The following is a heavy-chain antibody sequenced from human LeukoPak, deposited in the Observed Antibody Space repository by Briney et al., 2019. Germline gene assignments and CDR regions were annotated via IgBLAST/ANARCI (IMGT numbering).Heavy chain of an antibody. V-gene: IGHV4-4*07. CDR3: AGTQAGIGDFDY. D-gene: IGHD2-21*01. Sequence: PSETLSLTCTVSGGYISSYYWSWIRQPAGKGLEWIGRIYSSGSTKYNPSLVGRVTMTVDTSKNQFSLKLSSVTAADTAVYYCAGTQAGIGDFDYWGQGSLVTVSS. CDR2: IYSSGST. J-gene: IGHJ4*02. CDR1: GGYISSYY.